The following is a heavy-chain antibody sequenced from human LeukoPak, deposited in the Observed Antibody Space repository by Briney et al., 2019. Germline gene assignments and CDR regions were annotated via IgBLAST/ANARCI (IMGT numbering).Heavy chain of an antibody. V-gene: IGHV4-34*01. J-gene: IGHJ5*02. CDR2: INHSGST. D-gene: IGHD3-9*01. CDR3: ARKPYPHFDPTKRLGFDP. CDR1: GGSFSGYY. Sequence: PSETLSLTCAVYGGSFSGYYWSWIRQPPGKGLEWIGEINHSGSTNYNPSLKSRVTISVDTSKNQFSLKLSSVTAADTAVYYCARKPYPHFDPTKRLGFDPWGQGTLVTVSS.